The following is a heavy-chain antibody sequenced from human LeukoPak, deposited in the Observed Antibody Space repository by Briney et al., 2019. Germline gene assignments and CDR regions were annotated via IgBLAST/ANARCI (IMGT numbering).Heavy chain of an antibody. Sequence: GGSLPLSCAASGFTFSSYSMHWVRPAPGKGLEWVSSISSSSSYIYYADSVKGRFTISRDNAKNSLYLQMNSLRAEDTAVYYCARDLPAHYFDYWGQGTLVTVSS. J-gene: IGHJ4*02. CDR3: ARDLPAHYFDY. CDR2: ISSSSSYI. V-gene: IGHV3-21*01. CDR1: GFTFSSYS.